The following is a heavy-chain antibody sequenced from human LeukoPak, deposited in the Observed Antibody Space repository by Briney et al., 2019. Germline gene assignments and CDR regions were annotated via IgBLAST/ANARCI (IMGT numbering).Heavy chain of an antibody. V-gene: IGHV3-30-3*01. D-gene: IGHD4-23*01. J-gene: IGHJ4*02. CDR3: ARDGDYGGHLPDY. Sequence: GGSLRLSCAASGFTFSSYAMHWVRQAPGKGLEWVAVISYDGSNKYYADSVKGRFTISRDNSKNTLYLQMNSLRAEDTAVYYCARDGDYGGHLPDYWGQGTLVTVSS. CDR2: ISYDGSNK. CDR1: GFTFSSYA.